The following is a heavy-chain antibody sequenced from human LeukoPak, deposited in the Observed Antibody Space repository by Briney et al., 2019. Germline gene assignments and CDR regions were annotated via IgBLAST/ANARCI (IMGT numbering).Heavy chain of an antibody. CDR2: ISAYGGST. V-gene: IGHV3-64*01. D-gene: IGHD1-14*01. CDR1: GFTFRSYA. CDR3: ARDNRYPSHNPYFDL. Sequence: QPGGSLRLSCVGSGFTFRSYAMHWVRQAPGKGLEYVAAISAYGGSTYYANAVQDRFTISRDNTKNTLFLQMGSLRADDMAVYYRARDNRYPSHNPYFDLWGRGTLVTVSS. J-gene: IGHJ2*01.